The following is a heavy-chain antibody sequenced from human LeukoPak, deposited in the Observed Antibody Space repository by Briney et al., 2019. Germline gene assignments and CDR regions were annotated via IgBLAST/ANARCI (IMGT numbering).Heavy chain of an antibody. CDR2: ISSSSSYI. CDR1: GFTFSSYS. D-gene: IGHD2-8*01. J-gene: IGHJ4*02. CDR3: ARDLCTNGVCYPGFDY. V-gene: IGHV3-21*01. Sequence: PGGSLRLSCAASGFTFSSYSMNLVRQAPGKGLNWVSPISSSSSYIYYADSVKGRFTISRDNAKNSLYLQMNSLRAEDTAVYYCARDLCTNGVCYPGFDYWGQGTLVTVSS.